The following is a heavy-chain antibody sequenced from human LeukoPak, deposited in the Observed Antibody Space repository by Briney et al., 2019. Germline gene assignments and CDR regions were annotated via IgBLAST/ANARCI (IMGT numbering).Heavy chain of an antibody. Sequence: GGSLRLSCAVSGITLSNYGMSWVRQAPGKGLEWVAGISDSGGRTNYADSVKGRFTISRDNSKNTLYLQMNSLRAEDTAVYYCARDRTFLDYWGQGTLVNVSS. V-gene: IGHV3-23*01. D-gene: IGHD2/OR15-2a*01. CDR2: ISDSGGRT. CDR3: ARDRTFLDY. J-gene: IGHJ4*02. CDR1: GITLSNYG.